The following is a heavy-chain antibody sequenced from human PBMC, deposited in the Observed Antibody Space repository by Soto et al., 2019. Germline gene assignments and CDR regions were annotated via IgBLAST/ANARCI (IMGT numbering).Heavy chain of an antibody. D-gene: IGHD3-10*01. V-gene: IGHV4-39*01. Sequence: SETLSLTCTVSGGSISSSSYYWGWIRQPPGKGLEWIGSIYYSGSTYYNPSLKSRVTISVDTSKNQFSLKLSSVTAADTAVYYCARAYYGSGSYYHWFDPWGQGTLVTVSS. CDR2: IYYSGST. J-gene: IGHJ5*02. CDR3: ARAYYGSGSYYHWFDP. CDR1: GGSISSSSYY.